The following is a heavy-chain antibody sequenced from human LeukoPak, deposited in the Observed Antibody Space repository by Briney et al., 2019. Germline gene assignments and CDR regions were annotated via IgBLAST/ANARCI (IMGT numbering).Heavy chain of an antibody. CDR1: GGSISGSHYY. J-gene: IGHJ4*02. D-gene: IGHD3-22*01. V-gene: IGHV4-39*01. CDR2: INYSGNT. Sequence: SETLSLTCTVSGGSISGSHYYWAWIRQPPGKGLEWIGIINYSGNTYYNPSLWSRATISVDTSTNQFSLNLNSVTASDTAVYYCARGYDYWGEGTLVAVSS. CDR3: ARGYDY.